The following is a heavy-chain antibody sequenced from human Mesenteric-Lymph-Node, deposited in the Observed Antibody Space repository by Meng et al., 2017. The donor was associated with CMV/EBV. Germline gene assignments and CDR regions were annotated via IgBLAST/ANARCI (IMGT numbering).Heavy chain of an antibody. D-gene: IGHD3-9*01. CDR3: ARTYYDILTGYEDD. CDR2: ISSSSSYI. CDR1: GFTFSSYS. J-gene: IGHJ4*02. V-gene: IGHV3-21*01. Sequence: DSGFTFSSYSMNWVRQAPGKGLEWVSSISSSSSYIYYADSVKGRFTISRDNAKNSLYLQMNSLRAEDTAVYYCARTYYDILTGYEDDWGQGTLVTVSS.